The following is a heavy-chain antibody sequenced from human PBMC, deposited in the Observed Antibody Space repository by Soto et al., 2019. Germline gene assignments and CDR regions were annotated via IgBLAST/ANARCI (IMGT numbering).Heavy chain of an antibody. CDR1: GFTFSSYA. CDR3: SRDYYKYYDSSGYYRSPAY. J-gene: IGHJ4*02. D-gene: IGHD3-22*01. CDR2: ISYDGSDK. Sequence: PGGSLRLSCAASGFTFSSYAMHWVRQAPGKGLEWVALISYDGSDKDYADSVKGRFTISRDNSRNTLFLKMNSLRAEDTAVYYCSRDYYKYYDSSGYYRSPAYWGQGTLVTVS. V-gene: IGHV3-30-3*01.